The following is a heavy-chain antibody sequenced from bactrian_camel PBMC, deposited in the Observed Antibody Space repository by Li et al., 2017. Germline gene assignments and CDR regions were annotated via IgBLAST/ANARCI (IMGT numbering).Heavy chain of an antibody. Sequence: HVQLVESGGGSVQAGGSLRLSCAASGWTNSDKCMAWFRQAQGKEREGVARIDTRTTSPFYADSVKGRFTISMDNAENTVYLQMSSLEPEDSGVYFCAAVAEGRTVEGGVSLWTLFESGYWGQGTQVTVS. CDR1: GWTNSDKC. J-gene: IGHJ4*01. CDR2: IDTRTTSP. V-gene: IGHV3S1*01. CDR3: AAVAEGRTVEGGVSLWTLFESGY. D-gene: IGHD3*01.